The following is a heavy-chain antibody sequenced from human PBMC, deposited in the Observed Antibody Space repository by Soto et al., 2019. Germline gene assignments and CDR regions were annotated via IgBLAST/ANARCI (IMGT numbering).Heavy chain of an antibody. Sequence: EVQLLESGGGLVQPGGSLRLSCAASGFTFSSYAMSWVRQAPGKGLEWVSAIRGSGGNTYYADSVKGRFTISRDNSKTTLYLQMNSLRAEDTAVYYCAKSLVARPYDYWGQGTLVTVSS. J-gene: IGHJ4*02. CDR2: IRGSGGNT. CDR3: AKSLVARPYDY. CDR1: GFTFSSYA. V-gene: IGHV3-23*01. D-gene: IGHD6-6*01.